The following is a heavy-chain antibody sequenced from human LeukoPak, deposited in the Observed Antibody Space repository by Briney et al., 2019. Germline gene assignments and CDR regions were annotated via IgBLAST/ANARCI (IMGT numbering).Heavy chain of an antibody. CDR2: INPNSGGT. Sequence: GASVKVSCKASGYTFTGYYMHWVRQAPGQGLEWMGWINPNSGGTNYAQKFQGRVTMTRDTSISTAYMELSRLRSDDTAVYYCARGPRPGVYDSSGREPREPSDYWGQGTLVTVSS. D-gene: IGHD3-22*01. V-gene: IGHV1-2*02. CDR1: GYTFTGYY. J-gene: IGHJ4*02. CDR3: ARGPRPGVYDSSGREPREPSDY.